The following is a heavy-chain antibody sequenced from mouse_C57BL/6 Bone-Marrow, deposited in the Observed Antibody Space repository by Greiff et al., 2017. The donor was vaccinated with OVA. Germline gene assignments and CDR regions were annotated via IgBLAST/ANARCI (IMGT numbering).Heavy chain of an antibody. V-gene: IGHV6-6*01. D-gene: IGHD2-5*01. J-gene: IGHJ3*01. CDR1: GFTFSDAW. CDR2: IRNKANNHAT. Sequence: EVQLQESGGGLVQPGGSMKLSCAASGFTFSDAWMDWVRQSPEKGLEWVAEIRNKANNHATYYAESVKGRFTISRDDSKSSVYLQMNSLRAEDTGIYYCTRYSNYLAWFAYWGQGTLVTVSA. CDR3: TRYSNYLAWFAY.